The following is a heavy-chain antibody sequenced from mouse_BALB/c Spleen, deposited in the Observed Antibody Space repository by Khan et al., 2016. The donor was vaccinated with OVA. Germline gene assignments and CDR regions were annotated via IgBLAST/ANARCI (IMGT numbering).Heavy chain of an antibody. CDR3: ARAGWDVFAY. CDR2: IYPGSDST. V-gene: IGHV1-77*01. J-gene: IGHJ3*01. Sequence: QVQLQQSGPELVKPGASVKMSCKASGYTSTDYVMNWVKQRNGQGREWIGQIYPGSDSTYYNEKFKGKATLTADRSSSTAYMQLSNLTSEDSAVYFCARAGWDVFAYWGQGTLVTVSA. CDR1: GYTSTDYV. D-gene: IGHD4-1*01.